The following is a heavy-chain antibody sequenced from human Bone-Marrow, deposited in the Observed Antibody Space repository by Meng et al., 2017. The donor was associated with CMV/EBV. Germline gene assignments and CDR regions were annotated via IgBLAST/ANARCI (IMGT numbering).Heavy chain of an antibody. J-gene: IGHJ6*02. CDR1: GFTFSSYA. CDR3: ARDETGYDFWSGYYMRYYYGMDV. D-gene: IGHD3-3*01. Sequence: GGSLRLSCAASGFTFSSYAMHGVRQAPGKGLEWVAVISYDGSNKHYADSVKGRFTISRDKSKNTLYLQMNSQRAEDTAVYYCARDETGYDFWSGYYMRYYYGMDVWGQGTTVTVSS. CDR2: ISYDGSNK. V-gene: IGHV3-30*04.